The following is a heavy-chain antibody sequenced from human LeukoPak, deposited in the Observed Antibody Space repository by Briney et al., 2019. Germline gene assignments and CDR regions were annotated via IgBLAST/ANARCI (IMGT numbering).Heavy chain of an antibody. Sequence: GGSLRLSCAASGFTFRNYAMHWVRQAPGKGLEWVAVIVYDGSNKYYADSVRGRFTISRDNSKNMLYLQMNSLRAEDTAVYYCARENYGQHYFDFWGQGTLVTVSS. D-gene: IGHD4-17*01. CDR3: ARENYGQHYFDF. V-gene: IGHV3-30-3*01. CDR2: IVYDGSNK. J-gene: IGHJ4*02. CDR1: GFTFRNYA.